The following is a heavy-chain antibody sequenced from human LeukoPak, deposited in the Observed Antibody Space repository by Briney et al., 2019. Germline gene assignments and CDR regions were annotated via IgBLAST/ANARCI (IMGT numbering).Heavy chain of an antibody. CDR2: IDWDDDK. CDR3: ARIPIKITIFGSGYYHYGMDV. J-gene: IGHJ6*02. CDR1: GFSLSTSGMC. V-gene: IGHV2-70*01. D-gene: IGHD3-3*01. Sequence: SGPALVKPTQTLTLTCTFSGFSLSTSGMCVSWIRQPPVKALEWLALIDWDDDKYYSTSLKTRLTISKDTSKNQVVLTMTNMDPVDTATYYCARIPIKITIFGSGYYHYGMDVWGQGTTVTVSS.